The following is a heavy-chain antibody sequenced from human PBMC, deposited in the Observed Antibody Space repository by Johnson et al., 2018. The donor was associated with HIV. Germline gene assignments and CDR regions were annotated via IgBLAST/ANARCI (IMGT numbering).Heavy chain of an antibody. Sequence: VQLVESGRGVVKPGGSLRLSCAVSGFTFSDHYMSWIRQAPGKGLEWVSYISSSSSSIYYADSVKGRFTISRDNAKNSLSRQMNNLRVEDTAVNYCARDATPWGGDYVGYAFDLWGQGTVVTVSP. V-gene: IGHV3-11*04. CDR2: ISSSSSSI. J-gene: IGHJ3*01. CDR3: ARDATPWGGDYVGYAFDL. D-gene: IGHD4-17*01. CDR1: GFTFSDHY.